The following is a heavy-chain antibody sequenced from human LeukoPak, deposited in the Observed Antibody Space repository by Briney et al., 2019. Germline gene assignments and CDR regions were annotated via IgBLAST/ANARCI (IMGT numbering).Heavy chain of an antibody. J-gene: IGHJ4*02. D-gene: IGHD6-19*01. CDR2: IYYSGST. Sequence: KPSETLSLTCTVSGGSISSYYWSWIRQPAGKGLEWIGYIYYSGSTNYNPSLKSRVTISVDTSKNQFSLKLSSVTAADTAVYYCARQYSSGWYPDYFDYWGQGTLVTVSS. V-gene: IGHV4-59*08. CDR3: ARQYSSGWYPDYFDY. CDR1: GGSISSYY.